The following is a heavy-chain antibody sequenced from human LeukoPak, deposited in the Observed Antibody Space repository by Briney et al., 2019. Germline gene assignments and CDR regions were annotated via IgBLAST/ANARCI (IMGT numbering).Heavy chain of an antibody. D-gene: IGHD3-22*01. CDR3: ARVGYDSSGYLYFDY. CDR2: ISSSGSTI. V-gene: IGHV3-11*01. CDR1: GFTFSHYY. J-gene: IGHJ4*02. Sequence: GGSLRLSCAASGFTFSHYYMSWIRQAPGKGLEWVSYISSSGSTIYYADSVKGRFTISRDNAKNSLYLQMNSLRAEDTAVYYCARVGYDSSGYLYFDYWGQGTLVTVSS.